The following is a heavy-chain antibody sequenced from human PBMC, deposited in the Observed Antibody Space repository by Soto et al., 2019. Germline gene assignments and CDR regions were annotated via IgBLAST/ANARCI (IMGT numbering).Heavy chain of an antibody. J-gene: IGHJ5*02. V-gene: IGHV1-18*01. D-gene: IGHD3-10*01. CDR3: ARDEGITMVRGVITNWFDP. CDR2: ISAYNGNT. Sequence: ASVKVSCKASGYTFASYGISWAGQAPGQGLEWMGWISAYNGNTNYAQKLQGRVTMTTDTSTSTAYMELRSLRSDDTAVYYCARDEGITMVRGVITNWFDPWGQGTLVTVSS. CDR1: GYTFASYG.